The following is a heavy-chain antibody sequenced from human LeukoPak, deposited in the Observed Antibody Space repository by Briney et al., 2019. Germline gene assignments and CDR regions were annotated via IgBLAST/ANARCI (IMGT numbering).Heavy chain of an antibody. CDR1: GGSISSGSYY. Sequence: SQTLSLTCTVSGGSISSGSYYWSWIRQPAGKGLEWIGRIYTSGSTNYNPSLKSRVTISVDTSKNQFSLKLSSVTAADTAVYYCARDVADYYDSSGYDYWGQGTLVTASS. D-gene: IGHD3-22*01. J-gene: IGHJ4*02. CDR3: ARDVADYYDSSGYDY. CDR2: IYTSGST. V-gene: IGHV4-61*02.